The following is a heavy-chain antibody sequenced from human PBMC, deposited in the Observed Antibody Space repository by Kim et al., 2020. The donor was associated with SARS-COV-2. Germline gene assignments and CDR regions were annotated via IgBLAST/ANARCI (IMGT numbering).Heavy chain of an antibody. CDR3: AKDWDDGGRFLEWLLSTDAFDI. CDR2: ISYDGSNK. Sequence: GGSLRLSCAASGFTFSSYGMHWVRQAPGKGLEWVAVISYDGSNKYYADSVKGRFTISRDNSKNTLYLQMNSLRAEDTAVYYCAKDWDDGGRFLEWLLSTDAFDIWGQGTMVTVSS. D-gene: IGHD3-3*01. J-gene: IGHJ3*02. CDR1: GFTFSSYG. V-gene: IGHV3-30*18.